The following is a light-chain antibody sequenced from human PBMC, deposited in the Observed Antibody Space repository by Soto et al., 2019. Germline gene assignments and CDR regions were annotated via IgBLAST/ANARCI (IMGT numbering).Light chain of an antibody. CDR2: AAS. J-gene: IGKJ5*01. Sequence: DTQMNQSPSSLSXSVXXXXAXXXRASQSISSYLNWYQQKPGKAPKLLISAASILQSGVPSRFSGSGSGTDFTLTISNLQPEDFAGYYCQQSYITPITLGQGTRLEIK. CDR3: QQSYITPIT. V-gene: IGKV1-39*01. CDR1: QSISSY.